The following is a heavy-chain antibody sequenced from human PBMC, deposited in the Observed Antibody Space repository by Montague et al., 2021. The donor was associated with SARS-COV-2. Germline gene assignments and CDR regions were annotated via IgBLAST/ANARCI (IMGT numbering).Heavy chain of an antibody. D-gene: IGHD2-15*01. Sequence: SETLSLTCTVSGGSISSSSYYWGWIRQPPGKGLEWIGSIYYSGSTYCNPSLKSRVTISVDTSKNQFSLKLSSVTAADTVVYYCARHRIYCSGGSCYSGWFDPWGQGTLVTVSS. CDR1: GGSISSSSYY. V-gene: IGHV4-39*01. CDR2: IYYSGST. CDR3: ARHRIYCSGGSCYSGWFDP. J-gene: IGHJ5*02.